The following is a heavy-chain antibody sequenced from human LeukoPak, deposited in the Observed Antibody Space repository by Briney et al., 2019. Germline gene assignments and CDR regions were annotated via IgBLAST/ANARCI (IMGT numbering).Heavy chain of an antibody. Sequence: SVKVSCKASGGTFSSYTISWVRQAPGQGLEWMGGIIPIFGTANYAQKFQGRVTITADESTSTAYMELSSLRSEDTAVYYCARGALRIAAVDYYYYGMDVWGKGTTVTVSS. CDR2: IIPIFGTA. J-gene: IGHJ6*04. CDR1: GGTFSSYT. CDR3: ARGALRIAAVDYYYYGMDV. D-gene: IGHD6-13*01. V-gene: IGHV1-69*13.